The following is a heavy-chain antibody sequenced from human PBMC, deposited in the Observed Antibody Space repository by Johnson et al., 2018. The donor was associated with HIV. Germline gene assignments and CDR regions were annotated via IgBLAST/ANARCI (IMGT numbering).Heavy chain of an antibody. V-gene: IGHV3-64*01. J-gene: IGHJ3*02. Sequence: VQLLESGGGVVQPGRSLRLSCAASGFTFSSYGMHWVRQAPGKGLESVSAISSNGGSTYYATSVKGRFTISRDNSKDTLYLQMGSLRPEDMAVYYCAGGGYSIKDRGAFDIWGQGTMVTVSS. D-gene: IGHD6-13*01. CDR3: AGGGYSIKDRGAFDI. CDR1: GFTFSSYG. CDR2: ISSNGGST.